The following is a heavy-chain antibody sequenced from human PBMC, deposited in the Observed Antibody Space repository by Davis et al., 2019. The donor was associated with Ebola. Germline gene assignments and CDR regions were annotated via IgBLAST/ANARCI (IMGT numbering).Heavy chain of an antibody. D-gene: IGHD3-10*01. CDR1: GVSISRHY. Sequence: PSETLSLTCTVSGVSISRHYWSWIRQPPGKILEWIGSIFYIGSAYYNPSLASRATISVDTSKNQFSLKLTSVTAADTAMYYCSERGSSVWGQGALVTVSS. J-gene: IGHJ4*02. CDR3: SERGSSV. CDR2: IFYIGSA. V-gene: IGHV4-59*03.